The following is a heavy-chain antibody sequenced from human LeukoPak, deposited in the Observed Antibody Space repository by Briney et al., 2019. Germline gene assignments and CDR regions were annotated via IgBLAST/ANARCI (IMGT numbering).Heavy chain of an antibody. CDR2: ISTYNGHT. D-gene: IGHD3-10*01. V-gene: IGHV1-18*01. J-gene: IGHJ3*02. Sequence: ASVRVSCKASGYTFSNYGVSWVRQAPGQGLEWMGWISTYNGHTKYAQKFQGRVTMTTDTSTNTAYMEVRRLRFGDTALYYCARERGRLTMVRGGYDAFDIWGQGTMVTVSS. CDR3: ARERGRLTMVRGGYDAFDI. CDR1: GYTFSNYG.